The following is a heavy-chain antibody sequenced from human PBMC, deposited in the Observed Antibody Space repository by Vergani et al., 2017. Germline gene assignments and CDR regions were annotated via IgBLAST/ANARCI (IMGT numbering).Heavy chain of an antibody. V-gene: IGHV4-59*01. Sequence: QLQLQESDPGLVKPSETLSLTCTVSGGSISSYYWSWIRQPPGKGLEWIGYIYYSGSTNYNPSLKSRVTISVDTSKNQFSLKLSSVTAADTAVYYCARSLWFGEWTNWGQGTLVTVSS. CDR1: GGSISSYY. CDR3: ARSLWFGEWTN. J-gene: IGHJ4*02. D-gene: IGHD3-10*01. CDR2: IYYSGST.